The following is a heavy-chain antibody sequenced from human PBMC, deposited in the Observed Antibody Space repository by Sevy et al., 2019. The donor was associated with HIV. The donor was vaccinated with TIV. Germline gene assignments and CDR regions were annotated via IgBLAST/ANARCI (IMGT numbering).Heavy chain of an antibody. Sequence: ASVKVSCKASGYTFPSYGINWVRQAPGQGLEWMGWISAYRANANYAQKFQGRISLTTDRSTTTAYMELTTLEPDDTAMYFCASGRGGSFAYWGQGTQVTVSS. V-gene: IGHV1-18*01. D-gene: IGHD5-12*01. CDR3: ASGRGGSFAY. CDR2: ISAYRANA. J-gene: IGHJ4*02. CDR1: GYTFPSYG.